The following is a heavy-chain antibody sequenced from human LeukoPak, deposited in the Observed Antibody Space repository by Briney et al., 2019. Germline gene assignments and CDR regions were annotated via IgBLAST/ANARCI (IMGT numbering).Heavy chain of an antibody. D-gene: IGHD7-27*01. Sequence: GGSLRLSCAASGFTFSTHGMHWVRQAPGKGLEWVAVTSYDESNKYYADSIKGRFTISRDNSKNTLYLQMNSLRAEDTAVYYCAKDLTRVFYYYYGMDVWGQGATVTVSS. CDR3: AKDLTRVFYYYYGMDV. J-gene: IGHJ6*02. V-gene: IGHV3-30*18. CDR2: TSYDESNK. CDR1: GFTFSTHG.